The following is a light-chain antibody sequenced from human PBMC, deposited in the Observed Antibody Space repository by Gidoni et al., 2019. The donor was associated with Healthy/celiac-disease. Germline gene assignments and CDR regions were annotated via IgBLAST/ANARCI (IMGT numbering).Light chain of an antibody. V-gene: IGKV4-1*01. Sequence: DIVMTQSQDYLAVSLGERATINCKSSKSVLYSSNNKNYLAWYQQKPGQPPKLLIYCASTRESGVPDRFSGSGSGTYFTLPISSLHAEDVAVYYCQQYSSTPWTFGQXTKVEIK. CDR2: CAS. J-gene: IGKJ1*01. CDR3: QQYSSTPWT. CDR1: KSVLYSSNNKNY.